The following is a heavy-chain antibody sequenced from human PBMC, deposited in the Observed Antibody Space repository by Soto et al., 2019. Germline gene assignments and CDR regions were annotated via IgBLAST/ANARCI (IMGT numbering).Heavy chain of an antibody. CDR2: INPKFGDT. CDR3: ARTMDYYYGAGSGNGHGF. D-gene: IGHD3-10*01. Sequence: QVQLVQSGAEVKEPGDSVRVSCEASGYTFTAYYIHWVRQAPGQGLEWMGWINPKFGDTTYAQDFQGRVSMTRDLPISTVYMELGRLTSDDTAIYYCARTMDYYYGAGSGNGHGFWGQGTTVTVFS. CDR1: GYTFTAYY. J-gene: IGHJ6*02. V-gene: IGHV1-2*02.